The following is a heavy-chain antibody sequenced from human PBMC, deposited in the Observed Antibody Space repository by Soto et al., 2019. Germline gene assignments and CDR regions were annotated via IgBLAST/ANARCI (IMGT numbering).Heavy chain of an antibody. CDR1: GFTSSDHY. Sequence: EVQLVESGGGLVQPGGSLRLSCAASGFTSSDHYIDWVRQAPGKGLEWVGRIRNKVNSYTTEYAASVKGRFTISRDDSRNSLYLQMNNLKTEDTAVYYCARHIPYHGKDVGGQGTTVTVSS. CDR2: IRNKVNSYTT. J-gene: IGHJ6*02. V-gene: IGHV3-72*01. CDR3: ARHIPYHGKDV. D-gene: IGHD2-21*01.